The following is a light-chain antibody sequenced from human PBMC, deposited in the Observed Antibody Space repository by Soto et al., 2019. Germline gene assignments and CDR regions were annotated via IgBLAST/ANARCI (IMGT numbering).Light chain of an antibody. CDR1: QSTSDW. J-gene: IGKJ1*01. CDR3: QQYNGYSRA. CDR2: RAS. Sequence: DIQMTQSPSTLSASIGDRVTITCRASQSTSDWLAWYQQKPGKAPKLLIYRASNLESGVPSRFSGSGSGTDFTLTISSLQPDDFATYYCQQYNGYSRAFGQGTKVEIK. V-gene: IGKV1-5*03.